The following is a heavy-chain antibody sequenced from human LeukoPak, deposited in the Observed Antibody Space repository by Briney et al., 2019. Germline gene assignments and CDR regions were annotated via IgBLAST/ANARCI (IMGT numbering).Heavy chain of an antibody. D-gene: IGHD3-10*01. CDR1: GFTFSSYS. CDR3: ARSLLWFGEPTDYYYGMDV. CDR2: ISSSSSYI. V-gene: IGHV3-21*01. J-gene: IGHJ6*02. Sequence: PGGSLRLSCAASGFTFSSYSMNWVRQAPGKGLEWVSSISSSSSYIYYADSVKGRFTISRDNAKNSLYLQMNSLRAEDTAVYYCARSLLWFGEPTDYYYGMDVWGQGTTVTVSS.